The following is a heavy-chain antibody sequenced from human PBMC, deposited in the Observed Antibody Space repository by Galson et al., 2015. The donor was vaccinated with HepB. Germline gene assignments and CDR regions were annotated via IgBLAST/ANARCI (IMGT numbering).Heavy chain of an antibody. CDR2: ISYDGSNK. V-gene: IGHV3-30-3*01. D-gene: IGHD6-13*01. CDR3: ARGIAAAGTLI. CDR1: GFTFSSYA. J-gene: IGHJ4*02. Sequence: SLRLSCAASGFTFSSYAMHWVRQAPGKGLEWVAVISYDGSNKYYADSVKGRFTISRDNSKNTLYLQMNSLRAEDTAVYYCARGIAAAGTLIWGQGTLVTVSS.